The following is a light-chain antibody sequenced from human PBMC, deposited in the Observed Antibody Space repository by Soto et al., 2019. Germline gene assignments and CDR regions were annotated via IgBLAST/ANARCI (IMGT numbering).Light chain of an antibody. Sequence: QSVLTQPASVSGSPGQSITISCSGTSSDVGAYNYVSWYQHHPGTAPKLILYEVSNRPSGVSPRFAGSKSGNTASLTISGLQAEDEANYYCRSYTASSTLVFGVGTKLTVL. CDR1: SSDVGAYNY. CDR3: RSYTASSTLV. CDR2: EVS. J-gene: IGLJ3*02. V-gene: IGLV2-14*01.